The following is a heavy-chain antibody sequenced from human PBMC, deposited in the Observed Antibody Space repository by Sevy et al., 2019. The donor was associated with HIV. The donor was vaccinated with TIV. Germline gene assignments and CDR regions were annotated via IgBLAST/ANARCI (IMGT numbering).Heavy chain of an antibody. D-gene: IGHD6-13*01. CDR1: GDSVSSNSAT. Sequence: KQSQTLSLTCAISGDSVSSNSATWNWIRQSPSRGLEWLGRTYYMSKWYDDYSVSLKSRITINPDTSKNQFSLQLKSVIPEDTAMYYCTRSITGGSSWQFDSWGQGTLVTVSS. J-gene: IGHJ4*02. V-gene: IGHV6-1*01. CDR3: TRSITGGSSWQFDS. CDR2: TYYMSKWYD.